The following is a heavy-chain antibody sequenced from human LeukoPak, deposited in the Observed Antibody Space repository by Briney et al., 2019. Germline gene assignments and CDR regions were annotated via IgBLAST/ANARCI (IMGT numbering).Heavy chain of an antibody. CDR3: AKGDVVTAIFPLDY. D-gene: IGHD5-12*01. Sequence: GVSLRLSCAASGFTFSSSAMSWVRQAPGKGLEWVSGISGSGGTTYYADSVQGRFTISRDNSKKTLFLQMSSLRAEDTAVYYCAKGDVVTAIFPLDYWGQGTLVIVSS. CDR2: ISGSGGTT. V-gene: IGHV3-23*01. J-gene: IGHJ4*02. CDR1: GFTFSSSA.